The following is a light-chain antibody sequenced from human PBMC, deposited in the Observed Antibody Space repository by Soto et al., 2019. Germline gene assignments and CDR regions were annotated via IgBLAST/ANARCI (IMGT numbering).Light chain of an antibody. CDR3: QSYDSSLSGSV. CDR1: SSNIGAGYD. Sequence: QSVLTQPPSVSGAPXQRVTISCTGSSSNIGAGYDVHWYQQLPGTAPKLLIYGNSNRPSGVPDRFSGSKSGTSASLAITGLQAEDEADYYCQSYDSSLSGSVFGGGTKLTVL. V-gene: IGLV1-40*01. CDR2: GNS. J-gene: IGLJ3*02.